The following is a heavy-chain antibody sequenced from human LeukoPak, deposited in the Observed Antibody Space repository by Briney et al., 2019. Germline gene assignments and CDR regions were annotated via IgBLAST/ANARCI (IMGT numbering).Heavy chain of an antibody. D-gene: IGHD2-8*01. CDR3: AKDRWGYCTNGVCYKRTFDY. CDR1: GFTLSNYW. V-gene: IGHV3-7*05. CDR2: INQDGSEK. J-gene: IGHJ4*02. Sequence: GGSLRLSCAASGFTLSNYWMSWVRQAPGKGLEWVANINQDGSEKYYVDSVKGRFTISRDNANNSLYLQMHSLRAEDTAVYYCAKDRWGYCTNGVCYKRTFDYWGQGTLVTVSS.